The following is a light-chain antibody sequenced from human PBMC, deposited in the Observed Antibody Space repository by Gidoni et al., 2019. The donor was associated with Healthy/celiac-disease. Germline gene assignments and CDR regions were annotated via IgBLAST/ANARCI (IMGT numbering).Light chain of an antibody. CDR1: QSLVYSDGNTY. J-gene: IGKJ1*01. CDR3: MQATHFTWT. Sequence: DVAMTQSPLSLPVTLGQPASISCRSSQSLVYSDGNTYLNWFQQRPGHSPRRLIYKVSNRDSGVPDRFSGRGSGTDFTLKISRVEAEDVGFYYCMQATHFTWTFGQGTKVEIK. CDR2: KVS. V-gene: IGKV2-30*01.